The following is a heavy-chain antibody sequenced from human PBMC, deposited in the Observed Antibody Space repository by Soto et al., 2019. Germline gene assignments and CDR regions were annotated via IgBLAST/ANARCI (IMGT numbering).Heavy chain of an antibody. CDR3: ARDDGYSSTSHYFYGMDV. D-gene: IGHD6-13*01. Sequence: HPGGSLRLSCAASGFTFSSYWMNWVRQAPGKGLEWVANIKQGGSEKYYVDSVKGRFTISRDNAKNSLFLQMNSLRAEDTAVYYCARDDGYSSTSHYFYGMDVWGQGTTVTVSS. V-gene: IGHV3-7*03. CDR1: GFTFSSYW. CDR2: IKQGGSEK. J-gene: IGHJ6*02.